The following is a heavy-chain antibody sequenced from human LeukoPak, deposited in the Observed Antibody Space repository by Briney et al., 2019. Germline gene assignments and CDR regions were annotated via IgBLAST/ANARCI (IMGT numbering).Heavy chain of an antibody. Sequence: GASVKVSCKTSGGSFLNYAISRVRQAPGQGLEWMGRIIPILGIANYAQKFQARVTLTADKSTSTAYMELSSLRSDDTAVYYCARASQDYYGSGSYYRGGDAFDIWGQGTMVTVSS. V-gene: IGHV1-69*04. CDR2: IIPILGIA. CDR3: ARASQDYYGSGSYYRGGDAFDI. D-gene: IGHD3-10*01. J-gene: IGHJ3*02. CDR1: GGSFLNYA.